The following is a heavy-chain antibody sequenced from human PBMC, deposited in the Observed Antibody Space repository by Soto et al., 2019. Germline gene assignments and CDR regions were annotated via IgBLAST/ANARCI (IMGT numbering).Heavy chain of an antibody. J-gene: IGHJ3*02. V-gene: IGHV3-21*01. CDR2: ISSSSSYI. CDR1: GFTFSSYS. Sequence: GALRLSCAASGFTFSSYSMNWVRQAPGKGLEWVSSISSSSSYIYYADSVKGRFTISRDNAKNSLYLQMNSLRAEDTAVYYCARDIRDAFDIWGQGTMVTVSS. D-gene: IGHD1-20*01. CDR3: ARDIRDAFDI.